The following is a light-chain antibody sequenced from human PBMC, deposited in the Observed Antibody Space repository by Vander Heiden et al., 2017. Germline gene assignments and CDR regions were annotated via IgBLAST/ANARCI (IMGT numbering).Light chain of an antibody. J-gene: IGLJ2*01. CDR2: DVT. CDR1: SSDVGSYKY. Sequence: QSALTQPASVSGSPGQSLTISCTGTSSDVGSYKYVSWYQQHPGKAPQLMIYDVTNRPSGVSTRFSGSKSGNTASLTISGLQAEDEADYYCCSYTSGSTLVFGGGTKLTVL. V-gene: IGLV2-14*03. CDR3: CSYTSGSTLV.